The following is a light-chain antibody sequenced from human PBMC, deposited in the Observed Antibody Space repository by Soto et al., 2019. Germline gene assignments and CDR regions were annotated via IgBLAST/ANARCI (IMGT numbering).Light chain of an antibody. Sequence: EIVLTQSPGTLSLSPGERATLSCRASQSVSSNYFAWYQQKPGQAPRLLIYGVSSRPTGIPDRFSGSGSGTDFTLTISRLEPEDFAVYYCHQYGILPRTFGQGTKVDIK. J-gene: IGKJ1*01. CDR1: QSVSSNY. CDR3: HQYGILPRT. CDR2: GVS. V-gene: IGKV3-20*01.